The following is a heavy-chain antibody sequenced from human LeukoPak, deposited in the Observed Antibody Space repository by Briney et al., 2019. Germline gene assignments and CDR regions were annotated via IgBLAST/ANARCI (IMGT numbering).Heavy chain of an antibody. J-gene: IGHJ4*02. CDR1: GFTFDDYG. CDR2: INWNGGST. Sequence: GGSLRLSCAASGFTFDDYGMSWVRQAPGKGLEWVAGINWNGGSTGYADSGKGRFTIPRDNAKNSLYLQMNSLRAEDTALYYCARADYGASPFDYWGQGTLVTVSS. CDR3: ARADYGASPFDY. V-gene: IGHV3-20*04. D-gene: IGHD4-17*01.